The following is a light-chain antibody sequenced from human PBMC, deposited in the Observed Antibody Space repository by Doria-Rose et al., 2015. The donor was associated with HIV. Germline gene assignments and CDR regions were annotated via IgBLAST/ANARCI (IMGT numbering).Light chain of an antibody. CDR1: QSLLYTSKNY. V-gene: IGKV4-1*01. CDR3: QQYYDTPS. Sequence: DIRVTQSPESLGMSLGERATLNCKSNQSLLYTSKNYLAWYQQKPGQPPKLLIDWASTRRSGVPARFSGSGSGTDFTLTISSLEAEDVAVYYCQQYYDTPSFGPGTTVDIK. CDR2: WAS. J-gene: IGKJ3*01.